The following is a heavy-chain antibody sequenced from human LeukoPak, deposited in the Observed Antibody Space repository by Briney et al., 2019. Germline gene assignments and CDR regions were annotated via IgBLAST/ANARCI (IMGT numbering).Heavy chain of an antibody. CDR2: IYYSGSA. J-gene: IGHJ4*02. V-gene: IGHV4-59*01. Sequence: PGGALRLSCAASGFTFSSYSMNWVRQAPGKGLEWMGYIYYSGSANYNPSLKSRVTISVDTSKNQFSLKLSSVTAADTAVYSCARVSSGNFDYWGQGTLVTVSS. CDR1: GFTFSSYS. D-gene: IGHD3-10*01. CDR3: ARVSSGNFDY.